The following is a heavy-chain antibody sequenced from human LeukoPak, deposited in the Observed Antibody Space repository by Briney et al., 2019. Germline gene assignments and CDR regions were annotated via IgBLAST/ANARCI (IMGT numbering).Heavy chain of an antibody. Sequence: GGSLRLSCAASGFTFSSYWMSWVRQAPGKGLEWVANIKQDGSEKYYVDSVKGRFTISRDNAKNSLYLQMNSLRAEDTAVYYCARVRYYGSGDFDYWGQGTLVTVSS. J-gene: IGHJ4*02. CDR2: IKQDGSEK. V-gene: IGHV3-7*01. CDR1: GFTFSSYW. D-gene: IGHD3-10*01. CDR3: ARVRYYGSGDFDY.